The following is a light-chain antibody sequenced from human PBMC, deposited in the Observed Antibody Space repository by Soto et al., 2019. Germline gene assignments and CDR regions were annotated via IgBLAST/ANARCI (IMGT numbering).Light chain of an antibody. CDR2: GAS. CDR3: QQGSDWPPTYT. V-gene: IGKV3-15*01. J-gene: IGKJ2*01. CDR1: QSVSGN. Sequence: EVVMTQSPATLSVSPGERVTLSCTASQSVSGNLAWYQQKPGQAPRLLIHGASTRATDIPARFSGSGSGTEFTLTITSLQSEDFAVYYCQQGSDWPPTYTFGQGTKLEIK.